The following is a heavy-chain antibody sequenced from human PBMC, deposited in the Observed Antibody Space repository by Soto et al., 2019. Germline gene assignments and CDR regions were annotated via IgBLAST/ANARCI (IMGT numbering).Heavy chain of an antibody. CDR3: ARLSTYNIVVVPAASAFDI. CDR1: GYSFTSYW. V-gene: IGHV5-10-1*01. D-gene: IGHD2-2*01. Sequence: GESLKISCKGSGYSFTSYWISWVRQMPGKGLEWMGRIVPSDSYTNYSPSFQGHVTISADKSISTAYLQWSSLKASDTAMYYCARLSTYNIVVVPAASAFDIWGQGTMVTVSS. J-gene: IGHJ3*02. CDR2: IVPSDSYT.